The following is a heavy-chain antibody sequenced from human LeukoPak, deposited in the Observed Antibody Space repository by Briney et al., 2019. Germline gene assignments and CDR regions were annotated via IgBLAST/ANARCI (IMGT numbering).Heavy chain of an antibody. D-gene: IGHD3-10*02. CDR2: ISSSGSTI. J-gene: IGHJ6*04. CDR3: AELGITMIGGV. Sequence: GGSLRLSCAASGFTFSSYEMNWGRQAPGKGLEWVSYISSSGSTIYYADSVKGRFTISRDNAKNSVYLQMNSMRAEDTAVYYCAELGITMIGGVWGKGTTVTISS. V-gene: IGHV3-48*03. CDR1: GFTFSSYE.